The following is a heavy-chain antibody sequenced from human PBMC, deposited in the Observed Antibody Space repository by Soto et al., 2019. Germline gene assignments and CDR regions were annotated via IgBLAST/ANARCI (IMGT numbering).Heavy chain of an antibody. V-gene: IGHV3-7*01. J-gene: IGHJ6*02. CDR3: AREVKGDYYYYGMYV. CDR1: GFTFSSYW. D-gene: IGHD3-10*01. CDR2: IKQDGSEK. Sequence: EVQLVESGGGLVQPGGSLRLSCAASGFTFSSYWMSWVRQAPGKGLEWVANIKQDGSEKYYVDSVKGRFTISRDNAKNSLYLQMNSLRAEDTAVYYCAREVKGDYYYYGMYVWGQGTTVTVSS.